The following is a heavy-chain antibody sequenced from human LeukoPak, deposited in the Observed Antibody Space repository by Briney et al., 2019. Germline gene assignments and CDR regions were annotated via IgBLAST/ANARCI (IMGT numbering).Heavy chain of an antibody. V-gene: IGHV1-8*03. J-gene: IGHJ4*02. D-gene: IGHD3-10*01. Sequence: ASVKVSCKASGYTFTSFGISWVRQAPGQGLEWMGWMNPNSGNTGYAQKFQGRVTITRNTSISTAYMELSSLRSEDTAVYYCARGHYGSGSFDYWGQGTLVTVSS. CDR2: MNPNSGNT. CDR1: GYTFTSFG. CDR3: ARGHYGSGSFDY.